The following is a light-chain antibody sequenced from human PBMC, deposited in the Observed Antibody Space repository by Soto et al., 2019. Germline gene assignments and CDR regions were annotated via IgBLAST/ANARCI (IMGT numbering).Light chain of an antibody. CDR3: QQYGSLTWT. J-gene: IGKJ1*01. Sequence: EVVLTQSPGTLSLAPGERATLSCRASETVTNNNLAWYQHTPGQAPRLLIYGASSRATGIPDRFSGSGSGTDFTLTISRLEPEDFAVYYCQQYGSLTWTFGQGTKVDIK. V-gene: IGKV3-20*01. CDR2: GAS. CDR1: ETVTNNN.